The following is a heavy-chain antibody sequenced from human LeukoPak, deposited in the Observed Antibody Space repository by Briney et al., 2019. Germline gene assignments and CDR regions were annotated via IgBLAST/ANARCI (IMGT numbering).Heavy chain of an antibody. V-gene: IGHV4-38-2*02. J-gene: IGHJ4*02. CDR2: IYHSGST. CDR1: GYSISSGYY. Sequence: SETLSLTCTVSGYSISSGYYWGWIRQPPGKGLEWIGSIYHSGSTYYNPSLKSRVTISVDTSKNQFYLKLSCVTAADTAVYDCARWRRYYDSSGYSDYWGQGTLVTVSS. D-gene: IGHD3-22*01. CDR3: ARWRRYYDSSGYSDY.